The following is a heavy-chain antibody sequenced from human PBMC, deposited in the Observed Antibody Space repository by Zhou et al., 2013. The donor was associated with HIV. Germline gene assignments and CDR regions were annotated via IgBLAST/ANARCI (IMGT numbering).Heavy chain of an antibody. D-gene: IGHD3-16*01. CDR3: ARDDGGAIDY. CDR2: IYTSGST. V-gene: IGHV4-4*09. J-gene: IGHJ4*02. CDR1: GGSISSHF. Sequence: QVQLQESGPGLVKPSETLSLTCAVSGGSISSHFWSWIRQPPGKGLEWIGYIYTSGSTNYNPSLKSRVTISIDTSKNQFSLKLSSVTAADTAVYYCARDDGGAIDYWGQGTLVIVSS.